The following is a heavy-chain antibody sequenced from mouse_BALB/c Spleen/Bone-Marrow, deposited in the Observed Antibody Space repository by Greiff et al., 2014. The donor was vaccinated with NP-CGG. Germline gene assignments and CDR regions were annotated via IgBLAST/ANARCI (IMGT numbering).Heavy chain of an antibody. CDR3: SREITRYAVDY. D-gene: IGHD2-4*01. CDR2: INPGSGGV. Sequence: QVQLKESGAELVRPGTSVKVSCKASGYAFTNYWIEWVKQRPGQGLEWIGVINPGSGGVNYNEKFKGKATLTADKSSSTAYIQLSSLTSDDSAVYFCSREITRYAVDYWGQGTSVTVS. J-gene: IGHJ4*01. V-gene: IGHV1-54*01. CDR1: GYAFTNYW.